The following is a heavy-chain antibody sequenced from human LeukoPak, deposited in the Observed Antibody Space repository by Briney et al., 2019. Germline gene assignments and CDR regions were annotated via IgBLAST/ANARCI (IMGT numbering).Heavy chain of an antibody. CDR3: ASSEATTTPPPYGMDV. J-gene: IGHJ6*02. V-gene: IGHV4-31*03. CDR1: SGSLSSGGYY. Sequence: SETLSLTCTVSSGSLSSGGYYWNWIRQHPGKGLEWIVYIHHSGSTFYNPSLKSRVTISVDTSKSQFSLKLSSVTAADTAIYYCASSEATTTPPPYGMDVWGQGTTVTVSS. CDR2: IHHSGST. D-gene: IGHD1-26*01.